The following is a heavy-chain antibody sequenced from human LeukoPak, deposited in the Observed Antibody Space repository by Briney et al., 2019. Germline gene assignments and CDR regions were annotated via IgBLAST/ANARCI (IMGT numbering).Heavy chain of an antibody. CDR3: ARQVQEWYSSSWYLYYYYYYMDV. CDR1: GGSISTTSYY. Sequence: PSETLSLTCTVSGGSISTTSYYWGWIRQPPGKGLECIGNIYYSGSTYYNPSLKSRVTISVDTSKNQFSLKLSSVTAADTAVYYCARQVQEWYSSSWYLYYYYYYMDVWGKGTTVTISS. D-gene: IGHD6-13*01. V-gene: IGHV4-39*01. J-gene: IGHJ6*03. CDR2: IYYSGST.